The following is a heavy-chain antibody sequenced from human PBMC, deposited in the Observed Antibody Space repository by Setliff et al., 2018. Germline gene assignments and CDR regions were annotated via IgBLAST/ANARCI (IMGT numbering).Heavy chain of an antibody. D-gene: IGHD6-19*01. Sequence: KPSETLSLTCTVSGGSISSYYWSWIRQSPGKGLEWIGFIYYNGRSDHNPSFQSRVTMSVDRSKNQFSLNLRAMTAADTAVYYCAREGGGSGWTPDSWGQGTLVTVSS. V-gene: IGHV4-59*01. J-gene: IGHJ4*02. CDR1: GGSISSYY. CDR3: AREGGGSGWTPDS. CDR2: IYYNGRS.